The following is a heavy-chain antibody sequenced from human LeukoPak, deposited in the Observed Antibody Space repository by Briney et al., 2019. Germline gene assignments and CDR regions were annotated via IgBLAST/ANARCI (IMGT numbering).Heavy chain of an antibody. D-gene: IGHD5-12*01. J-gene: IGHJ4*02. Sequence: AGGSLRLSCEVPGLPFGSYAMSWVRQGPGKGLEWASAISGDGLSTFYADSVKGRFSISRDNPKNTLYLQMNTLRAEDSAVYYCSRFNSGWWGQGTLVTVSS. CDR1: GLPFGSYA. CDR3: SRFNSGW. V-gene: IGHV3-23*01. CDR2: ISGDGLST.